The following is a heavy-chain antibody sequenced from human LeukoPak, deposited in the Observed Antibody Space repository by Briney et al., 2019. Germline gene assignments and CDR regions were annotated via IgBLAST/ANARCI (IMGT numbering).Heavy chain of an antibody. J-gene: IGHJ6*03. D-gene: IGHD1-14*01. CDR3: ARDGIMDV. CDR1: GFTFSTYS. V-gene: IGHV3-48*01. Sequence: GGSLRLSCAASGFTFSTYSMNWVRQAPGKGLEWVSYISSNSSTIFYADSVKGRFTISRDYVKNSLYVQMNRLRVEDTAVYYCARDGIMDVWGKGTTVTVSS. CDR2: ISSNSSTI.